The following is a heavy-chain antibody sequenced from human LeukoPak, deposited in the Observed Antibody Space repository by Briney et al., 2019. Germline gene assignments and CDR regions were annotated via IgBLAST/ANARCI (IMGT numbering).Heavy chain of an antibody. CDR3: ARVEVVVVPAAILYYYYYYMDV. D-gene: IGHD2-2*01. CDR2: IYHSGST. J-gene: IGHJ6*03. Sequence: PSETLSLTCTVSGYSISSGYYWGWIRQPPGKGLEWIGSIYHSGSTYYNPSLKSRVTISVDTSKNQFSLKLSSVTAADTAVYYCARVEVVVVPAAILYYYYYYMDVWGKGTTVTVSS. V-gene: IGHV4-38-2*02. CDR1: GYSISSGYY.